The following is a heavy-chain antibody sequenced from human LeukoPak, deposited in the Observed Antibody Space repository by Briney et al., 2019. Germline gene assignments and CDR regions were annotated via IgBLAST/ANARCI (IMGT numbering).Heavy chain of an antibody. J-gene: IGHJ4*02. CDR2: MNPNSGNT. D-gene: IGHD3-10*01. CDR1: GYTFTSYD. Sequence: GASVKVSCKASGYTFTSYDINWVRQATGQGLEWMGWMNPNSGNTGYAQKFQGRVTMTRNTSISTAYMELSSLRSEDSAVYYCARGVVPRSYYYGSGSYVMGDYWGQGTLVTVSS. V-gene: IGHV1-8*01. CDR3: ARGVVPRSYYYGSGSYVMGDY.